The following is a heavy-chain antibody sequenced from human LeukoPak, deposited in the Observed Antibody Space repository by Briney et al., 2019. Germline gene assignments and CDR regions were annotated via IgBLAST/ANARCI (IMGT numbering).Heavy chain of an antibody. Sequence: GGSLRLSCAASGFTFSSYEMNWVRQAPGKGLEWVSYISSSGSTIYYADSVKGRFTISRDNAKNSLYLQMNSLRAEDTAVYYCAELGITMTGGVWGKGTTVTISS. CDR3: AELGITMTGGV. D-gene: IGHD3-10*02. J-gene: IGHJ6*04. CDR1: GFTFSSYE. V-gene: IGHV3-48*03. CDR2: ISSSGSTI.